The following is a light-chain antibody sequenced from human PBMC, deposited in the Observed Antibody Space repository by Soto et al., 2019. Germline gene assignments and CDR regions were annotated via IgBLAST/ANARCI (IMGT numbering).Light chain of an antibody. CDR1: QSVSSSY. J-gene: IGKJ1*01. CDR3: QQYGSSPTWT. CDR2: GAS. V-gene: IGKV3-20*01. Sequence: VLRNSTRTLSVSPVERATLSGRAIQSVSSSYLAWYQQKPGQPPRLLIYGASSRATGIPDRFSGSGSGTDFTLTISRLEPEDFAVYYCQQYGSSPTWTFGQGINVDI.